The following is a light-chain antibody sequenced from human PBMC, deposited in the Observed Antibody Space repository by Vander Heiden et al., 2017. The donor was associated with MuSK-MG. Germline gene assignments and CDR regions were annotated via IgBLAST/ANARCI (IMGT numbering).Light chain of an antibody. J-gene: IGKJ1*01. CDR2: LGS. CDR1: QSLLHSNGYNY. Sequence: DIVMTQSPLSLPVTPGEPASISCRSSQSLLHSNGYNYLDWYLRKPGQSPQLLIYLGSNRASGVPDRFSGSGSGTDFTLKISGVEAEDVGVYYCRQGLQTTPTFGQGTKVEIK. V-gene: IGKV2-28*01. CDR3: RQGLQTTPT.